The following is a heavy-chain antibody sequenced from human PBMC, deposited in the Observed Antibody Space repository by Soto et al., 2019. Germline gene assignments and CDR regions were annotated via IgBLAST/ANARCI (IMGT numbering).Heavy chain of an antibody. CDR3: ARVSQSFIEYFQH. CDR2: ISNSDYTI. V-gene: IGHV3-48*03. J-gene: IGHJ1*01. Sequence: EVQLVESGGGLVQPGGSLRLSCAASGFTFSSYEMNWVRQAPGKGLEWVSYISNSDYTIHYADSVKGRFTISRDNAKNSRYLQMNSLRAEDTAVYYCARVSQSFIEYFQHWGQGTLVTVSS. CDR1: GFTFSSYE. D-gene: IGHD3-16*02.